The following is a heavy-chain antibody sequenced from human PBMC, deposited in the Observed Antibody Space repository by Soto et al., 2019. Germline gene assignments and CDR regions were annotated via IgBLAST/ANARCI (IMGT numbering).Heavy chain of an antibody. CDR2: IYWNDDK. CDR1: GFSLSTSGVG. Sequence: QITLKESGPTLVNPTQTLTLTCTFSGFSLSTSGVGVGWIRQPPGKALEWVTLIYWNDDKRYSPSLRSRLTITKDTSKNQVVLRMTDMDPVDTATYYCASLPALYGPGSYRFDDWGQGTLVTVSS. CDR3: ASLPALYGPGSYRFDD. V-gene: IGHV2-5*01. J-gene: IGHJ4*02. D-gene: IGHD3-10*01.